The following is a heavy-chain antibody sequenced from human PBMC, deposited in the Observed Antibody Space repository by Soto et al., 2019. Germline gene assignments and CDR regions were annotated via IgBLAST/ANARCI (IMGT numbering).Heavy chain of an antibody. D-gene: IGHD1-1*01. CDR2: VYHGDSGT. CDR1: GYSFTSYW. V-gene: IGHV5-51*01. Sequence: EVQLVQSGAEVKEAGESLKISCKGSGYSFTSYWIGWVRQMPGKGLEWMGLVYHGDSGTTYSPSFQGHVTISADNSITTAYLQWSSLKASDTAMYYCATKGAAAFNWSLDYRGQGTQVTVSS. J-gene: IGHJ4*02. CDR3: ATKGAAAFNWSLDY.